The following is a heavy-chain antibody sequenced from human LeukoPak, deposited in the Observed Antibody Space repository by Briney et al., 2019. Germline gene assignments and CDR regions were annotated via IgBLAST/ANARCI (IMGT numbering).Heavy chain of an antibody. CDR1: GGSISSGSYY. Sequence: SQTLSLTCTVSGGSISSGSYYWSWIRQPAGKGLEWIGRIYTSGSTNYNPSLKSRVTISVDTSKNQFSLKLSSVTAADTAVYYCAREVYSIYYYYYMDVWGKGTTVTISS. V-gene: IGHV4-61*02. J-gene: IGHJ6*03. D-gene: IGHD6-13*01. CDR2: IYTSGST. CDR3: AREVYSIYYYYYMDV.